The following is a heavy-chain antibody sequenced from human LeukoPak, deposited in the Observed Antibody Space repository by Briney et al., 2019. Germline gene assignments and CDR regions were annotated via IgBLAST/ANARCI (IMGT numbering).Heavy chain of an antibody. CDR3: AREDNPLWFDP. V-gene: IGHV3-30*04. CDR1: EFSFSNFA. CDR2: ISYDGSIR. J-gene: IGHJ5*02. D-gene: IGHD1-1*01. Sequence: GGSLRLSCAAPEFSFSNFAMYWVRQPPGKGLEWLTVISYDGSIRYYADSVKGRFTISRDNSNNTLHLQMNSLRPDDSALYYCAREDNPLWFDPWGQGTLVTVSS.